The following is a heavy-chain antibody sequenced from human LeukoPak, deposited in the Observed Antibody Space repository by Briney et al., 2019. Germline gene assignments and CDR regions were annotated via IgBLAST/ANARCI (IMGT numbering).Heavy chain of an antibody. J-gene: IGHJ5*02. CDR2: IYTSGST. CDR1: GGSISSYY. D-gene: IGHD2-2*01. CDR3: ARDQKPAARGWRFDP. Sequence: SETLSLTCTVSGGSISSYYWSWIRQPAGKGLEWIGRIYTSGSTNYNPSLKSRVTMSVDTSKNQFSLKLSSVTAADTAVYYCARDQKPAARGWRFDPWGQGTLVTVSS. V-gene: IGHV4-4*07.